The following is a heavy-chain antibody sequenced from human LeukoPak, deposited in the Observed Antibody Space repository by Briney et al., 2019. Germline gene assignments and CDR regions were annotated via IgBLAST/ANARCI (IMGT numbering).Heavy chain of an antibody. J-gene: IGHJ4*02. CDR1: GFTFSSYA. V-gene: IGHV3-30*04. D-gene: IGHD3-3*01. CDR2: ISYDGSNK. CDR3: AKSRELYTRDFDY. Sequence: PGRSLRLSCAASGFTFSSYAMHWVRQAPGKGLEWVAVISYDGSNKYYADSVKGRFTISRDNSKNTLYLQMNSLRAEDTAVYYCAKSRELYTRDFDYWGQGTLVTVSS.